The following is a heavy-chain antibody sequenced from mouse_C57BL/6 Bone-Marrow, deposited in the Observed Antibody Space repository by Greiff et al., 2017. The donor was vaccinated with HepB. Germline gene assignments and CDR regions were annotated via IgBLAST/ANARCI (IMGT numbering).Heavy chain of an antibody. D-gene: IGHD1-1*01. CDR2: IYPRSGNT. CDR3: ARDPSTVVAEGFAY. CDR1: GYTFTSYG. J-gene: IGHJ3*01. V-gene: IGHV1-81*01. Sequence: QVQLQQSGAELARPGASVKLSCKASGYTFTSYGISWVKQRTGQGLEWIGEIYPRSGNTYYNEKFKGKATLTADKSSSTAYMELRSLTSEDSAVYFWARDPSTVVAEGFAYWGQGTLVTVSA.